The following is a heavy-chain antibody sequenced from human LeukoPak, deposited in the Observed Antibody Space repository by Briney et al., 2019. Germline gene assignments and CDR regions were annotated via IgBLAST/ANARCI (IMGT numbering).Heavy chain of an antibody. CDR3: ARAPYSSAWVDS. V-gene: IGHV4-59*01. CDR2: IYDSGSS. Sequence: PSETLSLTCTVSGDSSRSYYWSWIRQPPGKGLEWIGYIYDSGSSKYNPSLKSRVTMSVDTSKNQFSLRLRAVTAADTAVYYCARAPYSSAWVDSWGQGTLVTVSS. J-gene: IGHJ4*02. CDR1: GDSSRSYY. D-gene: IGHD6-19*01.